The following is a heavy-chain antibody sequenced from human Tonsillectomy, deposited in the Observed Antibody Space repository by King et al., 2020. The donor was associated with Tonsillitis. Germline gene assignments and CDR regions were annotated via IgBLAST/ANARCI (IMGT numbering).Heavy chain of an antibody. J-gene: IGHJ4*02. Sequence: VQLVESGGGLVQPGGSLRLSCAASGFTFSIYPMSWVRQAPGQGLEWVSSVSGSGGSTYYADSVKGRFTISRDNSKNTLYLQMNSLRAEDTAVYYCAKDRAYSVYDSDSGLDYWGQGTLVTVSS. D-gene: IGHD5/OR15-5a*01. CDR2: VSGSGGST. V-gene: IGHV3-23*04. CDR1: GFTFSIYP. CDR3: AKDRAYSVYDSDSGLDY.